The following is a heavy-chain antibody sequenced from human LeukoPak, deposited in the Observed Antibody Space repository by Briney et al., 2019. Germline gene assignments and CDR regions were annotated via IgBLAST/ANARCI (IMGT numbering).Heavy chain of an antibody. J-gene: IGHJ6*04. V-gene: IGHV3-48*03. CDR2: ISSSGSTI. CDR1: GFTFRTSE. Sequence: GGSLRLSCVASGFTFRTSEMNWVRQAPGKGLEWVSYISSSGSTIYYADSVKGRFTISRDNAKNSLYLQMNSLRAEDTAVYYCAELGITMIGGVWGKGTTVTISS. CDR3: AELGITMIGGV. D-gene: IGHD3-10*02.